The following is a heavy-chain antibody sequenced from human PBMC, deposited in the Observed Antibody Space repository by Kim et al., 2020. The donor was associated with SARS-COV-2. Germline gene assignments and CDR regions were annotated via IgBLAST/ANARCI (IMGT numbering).Heavy chain of an antibody. CDR3: ARWLSVLHYYDSSGYYFDY. Sequence: SETLSLTCTVSGGSISSSSYYWGWIRQPPGKGLEWIGSIYYSGSTYYNPSLKSRVTISVDTSKNQFSLKLSSVTAADTAVYYCARWLSVLHYYDSSGYYFDYWGQGTLVTVSS. J-gene: IGHJ4*02. CDR2: IYYSGST. CDR1: GGSISSSSYY. V-gene: IGHV4-39*01. D-gene: IGHD3-22*01.